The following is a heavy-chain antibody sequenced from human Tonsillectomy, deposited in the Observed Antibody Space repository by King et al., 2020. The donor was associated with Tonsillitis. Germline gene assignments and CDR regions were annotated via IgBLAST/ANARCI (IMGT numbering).Heavy chain of an antibody. D-gene: IGHD2-2*01. CDR2: ISSSSMTI. Sequence: VQLVESGGGLVQPGGSLRLSCAASGFTFSSYSMNWVRQAPGKVLEGVSYISSSSMTIYYADSVKGRFTMSRDNAMNSLSLQMNSRRAEETAVYYCARDSCSSTSCPMHGMDVWGQGTTVTVSS. V-gene: IGHV3-48*01. CDR1: GFTFSSYS. J-gene: IGHJ6*02. CDR3: ARDSCSSTSCPMHGMDV.